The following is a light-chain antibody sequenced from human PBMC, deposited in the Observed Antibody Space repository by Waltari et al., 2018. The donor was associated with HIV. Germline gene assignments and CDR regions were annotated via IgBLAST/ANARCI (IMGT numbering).Light chain of an antibody. V-gene: IGLV2-11*01. Sequence: QSALTPPRPVSGSPGTSVPISCPGTSRAVGGYNYVPWYQQHPTKAPKLTIFDVTNRPSGVPDRFSGSKSGNTASLTISGLQAEDEADYYCCSYAGTYSWVFGGGTKLTVL. CDR1: SRAVGGYNY. J-gene: IGLJ3*02. CDR3: CSYAGTYSWV. CDR2: DVT.